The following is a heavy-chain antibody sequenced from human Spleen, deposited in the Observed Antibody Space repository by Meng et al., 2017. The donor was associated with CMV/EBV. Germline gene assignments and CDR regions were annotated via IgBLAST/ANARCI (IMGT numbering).Heavy chain of an antibody. Sequence: VSGGSIDSYYWSWIRQPPGKGLEWIGHIYYTGSTNYNPSLKSRVTMSVDTSKNQFSLKLSSVTAADTAVYYCAMGYCSSSSCSPLDPWGQGTLVTVSS. V-gene: IGHV4-59*01. CDR3: AMGYCSSSSCSPLDP. D-gene: IGHD2-2*01. CDR1: GGSIDSYY. CDR2: IYYTGST. J-gene: IGHJ5*02.